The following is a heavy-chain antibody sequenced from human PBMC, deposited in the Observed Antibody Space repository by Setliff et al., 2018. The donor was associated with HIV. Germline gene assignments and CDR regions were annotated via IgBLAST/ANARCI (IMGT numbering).Heavy chain of an antibody. J-gene: IGHJ4*02. CDR1: GFILSEDW. D-gene: IGHD1-26*01. CDR3: TTDLGSGRFSWNNN. V-gene: IGHV3-15*01. CDR2: IKSKRDGGTT. Sequence: SLRLSCAVSGFILSEDWMSWVRQAPGKGLEWLGRIKSKRDGGTTYYAAPVEGRFTISRDDSKNTLSLQMNSLKTEDTAIYYCTTDLGSGRFSWNNNWGQGTLVTVSS.